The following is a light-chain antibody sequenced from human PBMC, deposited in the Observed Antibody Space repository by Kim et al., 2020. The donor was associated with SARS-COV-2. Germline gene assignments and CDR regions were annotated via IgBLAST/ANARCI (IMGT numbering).Light chain of an antibody. J-gene: IGKJ2*01. Sequence: LSRGEQATISCEASQSLSASSVAWYQQRPGQSPRLLIYGASTRAPGIPDRFSGSGSGTDFTLTISRLEPDDFAVYFCQHYGTSPYTFGQGTKLEIK. CDR3: QHYGTSPYT. CDR2: GAS. CDR1: QSLSASS. V-gene: IGKV3-20*01.